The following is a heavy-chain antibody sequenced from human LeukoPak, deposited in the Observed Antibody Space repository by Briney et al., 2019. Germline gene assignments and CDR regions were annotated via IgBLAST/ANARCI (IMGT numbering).Heavy chain of an antibody. V-gene: IGHV4-4*02. CDR3: ARLLWFGELAYFDY. J-gene: IGHJ4*02. CDR2: IYHSGST. CDR1: GGSISSSNW. D-gene: IGHD3-10*01. Sequence: SETLSPTCAVSGGSISSSNWWSWVRQPPGKGLEWIGEIYHSGSTNYNPSLKSRVTISVDKSKNQFSLKLSSVTAADTAVYYCARLLWFGELAYFDYWGQGTLVTVSS.